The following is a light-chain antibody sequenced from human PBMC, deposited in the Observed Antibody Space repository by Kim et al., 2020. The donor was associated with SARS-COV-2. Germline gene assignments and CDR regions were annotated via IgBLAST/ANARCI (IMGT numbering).Light chain of an antibody. V-gene: IGLV2-14*03. CDR3: SSYTSSSTRV. CDR1: GSDVGGYND. CDR2: DVR. Sequence: GQTITISCTGNGSDVGGYNDVSWYQQHQDKAPKLMSYDVRNRPSGVSDRFSGSKSGNAASLTISGLQAEDEADYYCSSYTSSSTRVFGGGTQLTVL. J-gene: IGLJ2*01.